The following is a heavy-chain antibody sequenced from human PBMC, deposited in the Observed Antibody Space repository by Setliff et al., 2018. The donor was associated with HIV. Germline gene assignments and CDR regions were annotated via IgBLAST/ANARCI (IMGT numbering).Heavy chain of an antibody. Sequence: GASVKVSCKASGYTFTTYAMHWVRQAPGQRLEWMGWIDAGNGNTKYSQKFQGRVTITRDTSASTAYLELSSLRSEDTAVYYCARVDYYDSSGYWHFDYWGQGTLVTSPQ. CDR2: IDAGNGNT. D-gene: IGHD3-22*01. J-gene: IGHJ4*02. CDR3: ARVDYYDSSGYWHFDY. V-gene: IGHV1-3*01. CDR1: GYTFTTYA.